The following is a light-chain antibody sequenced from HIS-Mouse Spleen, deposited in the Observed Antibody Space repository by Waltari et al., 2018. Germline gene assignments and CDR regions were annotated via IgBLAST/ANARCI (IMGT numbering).Light chain of an antibody. V-gene: IGLV2-8*01. CDR1: SSDVGGYNY. CDR3: SSYAGSNNYV. J-gene: IGLJ1*01. CDR2: EVS. Sequence: QSALTQPPSASGSPGQSVTISCTGTSSDVGGYNYDPWYQQQPGKAPKLMIYEVSDRPSGVPDRFSGSKSGNTASLTVSGLQAEDEADYYCSSYAGSNNYVFGTGTKVTVL.